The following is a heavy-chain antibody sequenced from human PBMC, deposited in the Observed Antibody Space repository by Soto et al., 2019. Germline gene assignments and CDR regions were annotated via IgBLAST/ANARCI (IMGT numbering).Heavy chain of an antibody. CDR1: GGSIGSYY. CDR3: ARGVRRQIDY. CDR2: IYYSGRT. Sequence: QVQLKESGPGLVKPAETLFLTCSVSGGSIGSYYWSWIRQPPEKGLEWLGYIYYSGRTHYNPSLKSRVTISVDTSQNQYSLKLSSVTAADMAVYYCARGVRRQIDYWGQGTLVTVAS. J-gene: IGHJ4*02. D-gene: IGHD3-10*01. V-gene: IGHV4-59*08.